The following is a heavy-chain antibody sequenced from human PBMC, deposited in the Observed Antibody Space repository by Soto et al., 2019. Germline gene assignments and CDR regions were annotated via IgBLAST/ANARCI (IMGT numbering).Heavy chain of an antibody. CDR1: GYTFSSYG. V-gene: IGHV1-18*01. CDR2: ISAYNGNT. Sequence: GDSVKVSCKASGYTFSSYGMSWVRQAPGQGLEWMGWISAYNGNTNYAQKLQGRVTMTTDTSTSTAYMELRSLRSDDTAVYYCAREVVVAATDWFDPWGQGTLVTVSS. J-gene: IGHJ5*02. CDR3: AREVVVAATDWFDP. D-gene: IGHD2-15*01.